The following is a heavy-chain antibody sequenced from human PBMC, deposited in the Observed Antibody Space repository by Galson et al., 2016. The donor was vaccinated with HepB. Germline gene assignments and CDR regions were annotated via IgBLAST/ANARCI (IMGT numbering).Heavy chain of an antibody. CDR3: ARDTCSNGVCYYFDS. Sequence: SVKVSCKASGGTFSSYTISWVRQAPEQGLEWMGGIIPNFNTANYAQKFQGRVTITADESTSTAYMALRSLRSEDTAVYFCARDTCSNGVCYYFDSWGQGTLVTVSS. D-gene: IGHD2-8*01. CDR1: GGTFSSYT. V-gene: IGHV1-69*13. CDR2: IIPNFNTA. J-gene: IGHJ4*02.